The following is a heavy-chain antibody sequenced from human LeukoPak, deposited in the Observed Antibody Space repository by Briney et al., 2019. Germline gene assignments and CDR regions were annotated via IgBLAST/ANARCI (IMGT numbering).Heavy chain of an antibody. V-gene: IGHV4-39*01. CDR2: YYYSGNT. J-gene: IGHJ4*01. CDR3: AKHRSGAYGYGVPYF. D-gene: IGHD5-18*01. Sequence: KASETLSLTCTVSGGSISSSSYHWPWIRQPPGKGLKWNGSYYYSGNTNYNPSLKSQVTIFVDTSKNQFSLKLSSVIAADATGDYCAKHRSGAYGYGVPYFWGPGNLVTVSS. CDR1: GGSISSSSYH.